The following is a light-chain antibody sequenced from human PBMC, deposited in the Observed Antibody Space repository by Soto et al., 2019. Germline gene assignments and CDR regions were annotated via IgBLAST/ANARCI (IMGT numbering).Light chain of an antibody. CDR1: SSDVGGYNY. CDR3: SSYTISRIDYV. V-gene: IGLV2-14*01. J-gene: IGLJ1*01. CDR2: EVS. Sequence: QSVLTQPASVSGSPGQSITISCTGTSSDVGGYNYVSWYQQHPGKAPKLMIYEVSNRPSGVSNRFSGSKSGNTASLTISGLQAEDEADYYCSSYTISRIDYVFGNGTKLTVL.